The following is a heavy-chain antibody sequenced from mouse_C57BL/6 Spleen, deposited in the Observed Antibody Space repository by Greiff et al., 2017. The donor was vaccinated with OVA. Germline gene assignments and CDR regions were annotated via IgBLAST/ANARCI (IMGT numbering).Heavy chain of an antibody. CDR1: GYSFTGYY. Sequence: VHVKQSGPELVKPGASVKISCKASGYSFTGYYMNWVKQSPEKSLEWIGEINPSTGGTTYNQKFKAKATLTVDKSSSTAYMQLKSLTSEDSAVYYCARRDGYSYYVDYWGQGTTLTVSS. J-gene: IGHJ2*01. CDR2: INPSTGGT. V-gene: IGHV1-42*01. CDR3: ARRDGYSYYVDY. D-gene: IGHD2-3*01.